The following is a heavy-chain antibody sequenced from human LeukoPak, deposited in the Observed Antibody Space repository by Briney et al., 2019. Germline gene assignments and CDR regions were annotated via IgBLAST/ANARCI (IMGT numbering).Heavy chain of an antibody. D-gene: IGHD3-16*01. V-gene: IGHV4-59*01. CDR2: IYYSGST. CDR1: GGSISSYY. CDR3: ARGMMPPSY. Sequence: PSETLSLTCTVSGGSISSYYWSWIRQPPGKGLEWIGYIYYSGSTNYNPSLKSRVTISVDTSKNQFSLKLSSVTAADTAVYYCARGMMPPSYWGQGTLVTVSS. J-gene: IGHJ4*02.